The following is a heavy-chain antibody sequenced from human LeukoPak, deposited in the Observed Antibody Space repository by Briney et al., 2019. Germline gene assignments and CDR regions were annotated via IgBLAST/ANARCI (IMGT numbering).Heavy chain of an antibody. CDR3: ARYRSDDFGAFDI. D-gene: IGHD4/OR15-4a*01. Sequence: GGSLRLSCAASGFTFSNYEMNWVRQAPGKGLGWVSYISSSGSTLYYADSVKGRFTISRDNAKNSLYLQMNSLRAEDTAVYYCARYRSDDFGAFDIWGQGTMVTVSS. J-gene: IGHJ3*02. CDR2: ISSSGSTL. CDR1: GFTFSNYE. V-gene: IGHV3-48*03.